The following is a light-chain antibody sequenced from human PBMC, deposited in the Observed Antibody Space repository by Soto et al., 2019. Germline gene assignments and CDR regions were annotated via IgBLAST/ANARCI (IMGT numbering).Light chain of an antibody. CDR2: SDY. V-gene: IGLV1-44*01. CDR1: SSNIGSNT. CDR3: ATWDDSLSGYV. Sequence: QSVLTQPPSASGTPGQRVTISCSGSSSNIGSNTVSWYQQLPGTAPELLIYSDYDRPSGVPDRFSGSKSGTSASLAISGLQSEDEADYYCATWDDSLSGYVFGAGTKVTVL. J-gene: IGLJ1*01.